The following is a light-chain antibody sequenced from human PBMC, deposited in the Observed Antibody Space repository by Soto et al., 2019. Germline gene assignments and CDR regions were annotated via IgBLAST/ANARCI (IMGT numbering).Light chain of an antibody. Sequence: SYVLTQRPSVSVAPEKTARITCGGDNIGDKAVHWYQHRPGQAPVLVIYYDFERPSGIHERFSGSNSGNTATLTISRVEAGDEADYYCQVWDTTNDHPIFGGGTKLTVL. V-gene: IGLV3-21*04. J-gene: IGLJ2*01. CDR2: YDF. CDR3: QVWDTTNDHPI. CDR1: NIGDKA.